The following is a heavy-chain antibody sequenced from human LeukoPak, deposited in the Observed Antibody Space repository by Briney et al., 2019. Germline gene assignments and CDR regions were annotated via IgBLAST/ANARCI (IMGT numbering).Heavy chain of an antibody. CDR3: VRDWGAYYYDISGYYPFDY. J-gene: IGHJ4*02. CDR1: GFSFSSYW. V-gene: IGHV3-7*01. Sequence: GGSLRLSCAASGFSFSSYWMNWVRQVPGKGLEWVANINQNGSEIYYVDSVKGRFTISRDNAKKSLYLQMNSLRVEDTAVYYCVRDWGAYYYDISGYYPFDYWGQGTLVTVSS. CDR2: INQNGSEI. D-gene: IGHD3-22*01.